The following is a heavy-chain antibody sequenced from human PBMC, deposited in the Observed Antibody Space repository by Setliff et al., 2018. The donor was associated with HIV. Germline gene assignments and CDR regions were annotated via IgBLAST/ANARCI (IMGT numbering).Heavy chain of an antibody. CDR3: ARDTVGLDY. V-gene: IGHV3-11*05. Sequence: PGGSLRLSCAASGFSFSDYYMSWIRQAPGKGLEWVSYISSSSSYTNCADSVKGRFTISRDNAKNSLYLQMNSLRAEDTAVYYCARDTVGLDYWGQGTLVTVSS. D-gene: IGHD2-15*01. CDR1: GFSFSDYY. J-gene: IGHJ4*02. CDR2: ISSSSSYT.